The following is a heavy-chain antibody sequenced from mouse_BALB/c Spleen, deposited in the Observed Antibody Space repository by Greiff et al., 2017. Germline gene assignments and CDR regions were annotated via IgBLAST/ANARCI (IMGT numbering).Heavy chain of an antibody. CDR3: TRGGNYDAMDY. CDR1: GYTFTSYY. V-gene: IGHV1S81*02. J-gene: IGHJ4*01. D-gene: IGHD2-1*01. CDR2: INPSNGGT. Sequence: QVQLQQPGAELVKPGASVKLSCKASGYTFTSYYMYWVKQRPGQGLEWIGGINPSNGGTNFNEKFKSKTTLTVDESSSTAYMQLSSLTSEDSAVYYCTRGGNYDAMDYWGQGTSVTVSS.